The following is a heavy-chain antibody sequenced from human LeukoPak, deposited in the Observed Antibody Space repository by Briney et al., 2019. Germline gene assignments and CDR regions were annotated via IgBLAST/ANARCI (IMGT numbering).Heavy chain of an antibody. V-gene: IGHV3-30*18. CDR3: AKVSGSYPQHWFEP. D-gene: IGHD1-26*01. CDR2: ISYDGSNK. CDR1: GFTFRSYG. J-gene: IGHJ5*02. Sequence: GGSLRLSCAASGFTFRSYGMHWVRQAPGKGLEWVAVISYDGSNKYYADSVKGRFTISRDNSKNTLYLQMNSLRAEDTAVYYCAKVSGSYPQHWFEPWGQGTLVTASS.